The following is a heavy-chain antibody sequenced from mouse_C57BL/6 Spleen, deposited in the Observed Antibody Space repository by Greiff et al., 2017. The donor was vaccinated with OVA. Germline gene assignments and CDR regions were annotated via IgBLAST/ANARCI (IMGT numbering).Heavy chain of an antibody. V-gene: IGHV3-8*01. CDR3: ASSAGRGAMDY. CDR1: GYSITSDY. Sequence: EVMLVESGPGLAKPSQTLSLTCSVTGYSITSDYWNWIRKFPGNKLEYMGYISYSGSTYSNPSLQSRISITRDTSTTQSYLQLTSVTTEDSASSYCASSAGRGAMDYWGQGTSVTVSS. J-gene: IGHJ4*01. CDR2: ISYSGST. D-gene: IGHD4-1*01.